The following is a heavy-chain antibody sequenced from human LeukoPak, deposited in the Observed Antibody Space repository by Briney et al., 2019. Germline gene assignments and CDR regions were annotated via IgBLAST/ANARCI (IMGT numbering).Heavy chain of an antibody. CDR1: GCSITSYY. Sequence: ETLSLTCTVSGCSITSYYWTWIRQPPGKGLEWIGYIFYSGNTNYNPSLKSRVTMSVDTSKNKFSLRLSSVTAADTAVYYCASHLYSGSSYDDNWGQGTLVTVSS. D-gene: IGHD1-26*01. J-gene: IGHJ4*02. CDR3: ASHLYSGSSYDDN. V-gene: IGHV4-59*08. CDR2: IFYSGNT.